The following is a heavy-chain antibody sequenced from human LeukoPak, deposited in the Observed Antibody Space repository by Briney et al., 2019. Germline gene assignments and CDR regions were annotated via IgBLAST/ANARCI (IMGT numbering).Heavy chain of an antibody. Sequence: PGGSLRLSCAASGFTFSGYWMSWVRQTPEKGLEWVANIKQDGYEKYYVDSVKGRFTISRDNAKNSLYLQMNSLRDDDTAVYYCARDKIVGPTTLDYWGQGTLVTVSS. D-gene: IGHD1-26*01. J-gene: IGHJ4*02. CDR1: GFTFSGYW. V-gene: IGHV3-7*01. CDR2: IKQDGYEK. CDR3: ARDKIVGPTTLDY.